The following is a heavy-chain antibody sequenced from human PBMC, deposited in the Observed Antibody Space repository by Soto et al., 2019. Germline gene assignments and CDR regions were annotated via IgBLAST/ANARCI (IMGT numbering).Heavy chain of an antibody. J-gene: IGHJ4*02. CDR2: VYYSGST. Sequence: SETLSLTCTVSGASISSGTYYWGWIRQPPGKGLEWIGTVYYSGSTYYNPSLKSRVTISVDTSNNQFSLKLSSVTAADTAVYYCARRLVDDYYDSSGYYRQAGHYFDYWGQGTLVTVSS. D-gene: IGHD3-22*01. CDR1: GASISSGTYY. V-gene: IGHV4-39*01. CDR3: ARRLVDDYYDSSGYYRQAGHYFDY.